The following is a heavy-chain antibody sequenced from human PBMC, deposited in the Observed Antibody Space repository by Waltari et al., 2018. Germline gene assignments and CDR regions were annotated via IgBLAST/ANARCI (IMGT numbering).Heavy chain of an antibody. CDR3: VRHARTTSGGKHFDH. D-gene: IGHD2-15*01. CDR2: MYYSGST. CDR1: GDSISSSSYY. Sequence: QLQLQESGPGLVKASETLSLTCTVSGDSISSSSYYWGWVRQPPGKGLEWIGNMYYSGSTYYNPSLKSRVTIAGDTSKSQCSLKLSSVTAADTSMYYCVRHARTTSGGKHFDHWGQGMLVTVPT. J-gene: IGHJ4*02. V-gene: IGHV4-39*01.